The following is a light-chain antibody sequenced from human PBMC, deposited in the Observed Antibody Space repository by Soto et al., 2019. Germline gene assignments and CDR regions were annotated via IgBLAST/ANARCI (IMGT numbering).Light chain of an antibody. CDR3: QQYGSSSWT. V-gene: IGKV3-20*01. Sequence: EIVLTQSAGSLSLSPGERATLSCRASQSISSSYLAWYQQRPGQAPRLLIYGASSRATGIPDRFSGSGSGTEFTLTISRLEPEDFAVYYCQQYGSSSWTFGQGTKVDIK. CDR2: GAS. J-gene: IGKJ1*01. CDR1: QSISSSY.